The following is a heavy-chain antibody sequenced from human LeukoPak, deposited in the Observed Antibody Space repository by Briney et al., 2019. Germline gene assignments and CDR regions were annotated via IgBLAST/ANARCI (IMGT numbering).Heavy chain of an antibody. CDR2: IYYSGST. CDR1: GGSISSYY. J-gene: IGHJ4*02. V-gene: IGHV4-59*01. D-gene: IGHD3-10*01. CDR3: ARLDNYYGSGSYYQDY. Sequence: SETLSLTCTVSGGSISSYYWSWIRQPPGKGLEWIGYIYYSGSTNYNPSLKSRVTISVDTSKNQFSLKLSSVTAADTAVYYCARLDNYYGSGSYYQDYWGQGTLVTVSS.